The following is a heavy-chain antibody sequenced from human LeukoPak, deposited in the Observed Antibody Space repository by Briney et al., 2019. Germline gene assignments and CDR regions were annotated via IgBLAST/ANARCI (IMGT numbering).Heavy chain of an antibody. V-gene: IGHV4-38-2*02. CDR2: IYHSGST. D-gene: IGHD2-21*02. CDR3: ATKYCGGDCYVAY. J-gene: IGHJ4*02. CDR1: GYSISSGYY. Sequence: SETLSLTCTVSGYSISSGYYWGWISQPPGNGLGWVGSIYHSGSTNYNPSPKSRVTIPVYKSKNEFSLKLSSVTAADTAVYYCATKYCGGDCYVAYWGQGTLVTVSS.